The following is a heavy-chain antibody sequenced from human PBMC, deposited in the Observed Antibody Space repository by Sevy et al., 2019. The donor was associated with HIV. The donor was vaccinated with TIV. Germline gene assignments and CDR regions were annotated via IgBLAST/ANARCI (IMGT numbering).Heavy chain of an antibody. CDR1: GFTFSSDG. Sequence: GGSLRLSCAASGFTFSSDGMHWVRQAPGKGLEWVAVIWYDGSNKYYADSEKGRFTISRDNSKNTLYLQMNSLRAEDTAVYYCAREFTVYSSGYDFQHWGQGTLVTVSS. V-gene: IGHV3-33*01. D-gene: IGHD3-22*01. CDR2: IWYDGSNK. J-gene: IGHJ1*01. CDR3: AREFTVYSSGYDFQH.